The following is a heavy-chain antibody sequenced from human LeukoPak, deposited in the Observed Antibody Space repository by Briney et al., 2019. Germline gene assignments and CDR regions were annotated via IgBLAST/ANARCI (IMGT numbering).Heavy chain of an antibody. Sequence: PSETLSLTCTVSGGSISTYYWSWMRQPPGRGLEWIGYIYYSGITDYSPSLKSRVTISIDTSKKQFSLKLSSVTAADTAVYYCARWEASRVAFDIWGQGTLVTVSS. V-gene: IGHV4-59*01. CDR2: IYYSGIT. J-gene: IGHJ3*02. CDR3: ARWEASRVAFDI. D-gene: IGHD1-26*01. CDR1: GGSISTYY.